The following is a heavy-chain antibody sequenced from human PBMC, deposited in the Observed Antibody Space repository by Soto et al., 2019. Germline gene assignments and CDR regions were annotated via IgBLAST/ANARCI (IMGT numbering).Heavy chain of an antibody. CDR3: ARDENIVGVPTSLGAMDV. D-gene: IGHD2-2*01. CDR1: GGSISSNKW. CDR2: IYHSGST. V-gene: IGHV4-4*02. J-gene: IGHJ6*02. Sequence: SETLSLTCAVYGGSISSNKWWSWVRQPPGKGLEWIGEIYHSGSTNYNPSLKSRVTISLDKSKNQFSLKLTSVTAADSAVYYWARDENIVGVPTSLGAMDVWGQGTTVTVSS.